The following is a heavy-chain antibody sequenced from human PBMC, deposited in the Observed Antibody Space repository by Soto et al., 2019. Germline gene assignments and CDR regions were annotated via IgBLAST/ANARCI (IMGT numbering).Heavy chain of an antibody. CDR1: GGSISSGGYY. CDR2: IYYSGST. Sequence: QVQLQESGPGLVKPSQTLSLTCTVSGGSISSGGYYWSWIRQHPGKGLEWIGYIYYSGSTYYNPSLKSRVTILVDTSKNQFSLKLSSVTAADTAVYHCARDPGRYYYMDVWGKGTTVTVSS. CDR3: ARDPGRYYYMDV. V-gene: IGHV4-31*03. J-gene: IGHJ6*03.